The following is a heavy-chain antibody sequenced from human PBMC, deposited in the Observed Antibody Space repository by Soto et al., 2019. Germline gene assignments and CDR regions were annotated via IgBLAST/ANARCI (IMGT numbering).Heavy chain of an antibody. CDR2: IIPILGIA. CDR1: GGTFSSYT. V-gene: IGHV1-69*02. J-gene: IGHJ4*02. CDR3: ASSTTVVTPSGY. D-gene: IGHD4-17*01. Sequence: QVQLVQSGAEVKKPGSSVKVSCKASGGTFSSYTISWVRQAPGQGLEWMGRIIPILGIANYAQKFQGRVTITADKSTSTAYMELSSLRSEDPAVYYCASSTTVVTPSGYWGQGTLVTVSS.